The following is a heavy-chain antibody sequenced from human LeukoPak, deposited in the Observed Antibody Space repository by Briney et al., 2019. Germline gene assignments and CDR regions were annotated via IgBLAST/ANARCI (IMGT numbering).Heavy chain of an antibody. V-gene: IGHV4-61*02. D-gene: IGHD1-26*01. CDR2: FYTSGNT. Sequence: ASETLSLTCTVSGGSIRSGDYYWSWIRQSAGKGLEWIVRFYTSGNTDYNPSLKSRVTISADTSKNQFSLTLKSVTAATTAVYYGARERLVERNFDHWGQGTLVTVS. J-gene: IGHJ4*02. CDR3: ARERLVERNFDH. CDR1: GGSIRSGDYY.